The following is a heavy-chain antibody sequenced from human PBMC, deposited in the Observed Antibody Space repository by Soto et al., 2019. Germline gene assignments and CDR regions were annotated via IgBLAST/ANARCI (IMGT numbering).Heavy chain of an antibody. D-gene: IGHD3-3*01. V-gene: IGHV3-23*01. J-gene: IGHJ3*02. CDR2: ISGSGGST. Sequence: GGSLRLSCAASGFTFSSYAMSWVRQATGKGLEWVSAISGSGGSTYYADSVKGRFTISRDNSKNTLYLQMNSLRAEDTAVYYCAKDRKPRECCDAFDIRGQGTMVTVSS. CDR1: GFTFSSYA. CDR3: AKDRKPRECCDAFDI.